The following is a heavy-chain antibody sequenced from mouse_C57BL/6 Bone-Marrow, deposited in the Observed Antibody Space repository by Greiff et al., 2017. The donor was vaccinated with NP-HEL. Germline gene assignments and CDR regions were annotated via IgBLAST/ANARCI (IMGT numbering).Heavy chain of an antibody. J-gene: IGHJ1*03. Sequence: QVQLKQSGAELVMPGASVKLSCKASGYTFTSYWMHWVKQRPGQGLEWIGEIDPSDSYTNYNQKFKGKSTLTVDKSSSTAYMQLSSLTSEDSAVYYCARDSYYYGSSHWYFDVWGTGTTVTVSS. CDR3: ARDSYYYGSSHWYFDV. V-gene: IGHV1-69*01. D-gene: IGHD1-1*01. CDR1: GYTFTSYW. CDR2: IDPSDSYT.